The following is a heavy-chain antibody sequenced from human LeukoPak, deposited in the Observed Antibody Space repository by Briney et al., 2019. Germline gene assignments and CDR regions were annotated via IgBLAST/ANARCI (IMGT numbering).Heavy chain of an antibody. CDR1: GFTFSSYA. CDR3: TTDRYYDNSELQFQH. Sequence: GGSLRLSCAASGFTFSSYAMNWVRQAPGKGLEWLGRIKRETDGGTIDYAAPVKGRFTISRDDSRNTLYLQMDSLKIEDTAVYYCTTDRYYDNSELQFQHWGQGTLVTVSS. V-gene: IGHV3-15*01. J-gene: IGHJ1*01. D-gene: IGHD3-22*01. CDR2: IKRETDGGTI.